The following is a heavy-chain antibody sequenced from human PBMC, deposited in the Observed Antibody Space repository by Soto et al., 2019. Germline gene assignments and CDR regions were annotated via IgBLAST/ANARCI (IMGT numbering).Heavy chain of an antibody. V-gene: IGHV4-59*01. CDR1: GGSISSYY. CDR3: ARGIGDYDSSGYYSEYFQH. Sequence: PSETLSLTCTVSGGSISSYYWSSIRQPPGKGLEWIGYIYYSGSTNYNPSLKSRVTISVDTSKNQFSLKLSSVTAADTAVYYCARGIGDYDSSGYYSEYFQHWGQGTLVTVSS. CDR2: IYYSGST. J-gene: IGHJ1*01. D-gene: IGHD3-22*01.